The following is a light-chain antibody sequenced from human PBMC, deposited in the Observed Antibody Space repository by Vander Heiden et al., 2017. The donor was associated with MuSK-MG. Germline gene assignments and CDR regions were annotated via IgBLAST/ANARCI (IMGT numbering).Light chain of an antibody. CDR3: QQSYSTPTT. Sequence: DIQMTQSPSSLPASVGDRVTITCRASQSISSYLNWYQQKPGKAPKLLIYAASSLQSGVPSRFSGSGSGTDFTLTISSLQPEDFATYYCQQSYSTPTTFGQGTKVEIK. CDR1: QSISSY. V-gene: IGKV1-39*01. CDR2: AAS. J-gene: IGKJ1*01.